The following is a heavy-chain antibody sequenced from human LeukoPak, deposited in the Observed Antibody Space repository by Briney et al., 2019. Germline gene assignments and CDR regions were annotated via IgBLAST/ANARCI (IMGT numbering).Heavy chain of an antibody. CDR3: TVNYCSGGSCYML. Sequence: PGGSLRLSCAASGFTFSGSTMHGFRQASGKGLEGVGRIRSKTSSYATAYTASVKGRFTISRDDSKNTAYLQMNSLKTEDTAVYYCTVNYCSGGSCYMLWGQGTLVTVSS. CDR1: GFTFSGST. CDR2: IRSKTSSYAT. V-gene: IGHV3-73*01. J-gene: IGHJ4*02. D-gene: IGHD2-15*01.